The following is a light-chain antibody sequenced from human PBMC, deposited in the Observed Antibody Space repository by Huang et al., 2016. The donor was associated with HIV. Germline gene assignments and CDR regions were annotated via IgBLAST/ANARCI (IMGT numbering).Light chain of an antibody. J-gene: IGKJ4*01. Sequence: EIAMTQYPATLSVSPGGGATLSCRASQNVRSNLAWYQQTPGPAPRLLIYDTSTSASGVPARFSGSGSATEFTLTISGLQSEDFAVYYCQQYDNWPPGLTFGGGTKVEI. V-gene: IGKV3D-15*01. CDR3: QQYDNWPPGLT. CDR2: DTS. CDR1: QNVRSN.